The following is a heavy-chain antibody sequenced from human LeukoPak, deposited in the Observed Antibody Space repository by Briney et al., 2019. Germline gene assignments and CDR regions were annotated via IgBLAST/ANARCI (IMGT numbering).Heavy chain of an antibody. J-gene: IGHJ3*01. D-gene: IGHD3-22*01. CDR2: IYYSGST. CDR3: ARLGQGITMIVH. CDR1: GGSISSYY. V-gene: IGHV4-59*08. Sequence: SETLSLTCTVSGGSISSYYWSWNRQPPGKGLEWIGYIYYSGSTNYNPSLKSRVTISVDTSKNQFSLRLSSVTAADTAVYYCARLGQGITMIVHWGQGTMVTVSS.